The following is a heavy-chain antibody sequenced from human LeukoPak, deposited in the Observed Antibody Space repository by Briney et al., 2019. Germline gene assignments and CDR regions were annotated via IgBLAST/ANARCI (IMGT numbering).Heavy chain of an antibody. CDR2: IGGRGGST. J-gene: IGHJ4*02. CDR3: AKVTYGSGTYGAFDY. D-gene: IGHD3-10*01. V-gene: IGHV3-23*01. CDR1: GFIFSDYG. Sequence: GGSLRLSCAASGFIFSDYGMSWVRQAPGKGLEWVPSIGGRGGSTYYADSVKGRFTISRDNSKNTLYLQMNSLRAEDTAVYYCAKVTYGSGTYGAFDYWGQGTLVTVSS.